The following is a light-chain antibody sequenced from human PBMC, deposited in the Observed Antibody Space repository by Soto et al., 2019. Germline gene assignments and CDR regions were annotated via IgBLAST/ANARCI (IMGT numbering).Light chain of an antibody. CDR2: DVS. Sequence: QSVLTQPASVSRSPGQSITIACAGTSSDIGRYNMVSWYQQHPGKVPKLLIYDVSIRPSGVSDRFSGSRSGNTASLTVSGLQPEDEVDYYCTSYTSKNTHVLGSGTKVTVL. CDR3: TSYTSKNTHV. V-gene: IGLV2-14*02. J-gene: IGLJ1*01. CDR1: SSDIGRYNM.